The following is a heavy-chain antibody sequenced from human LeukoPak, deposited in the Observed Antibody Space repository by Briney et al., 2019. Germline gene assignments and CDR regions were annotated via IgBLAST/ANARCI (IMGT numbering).Heavy chain of an antibody. CDR1: GFTFSSYG. CDR3: AKHLTGLRFLDWIGVSVDY. Sequence: PGRSLRLSCAASGFTFSSYGMHWVRQAPGKGLEGVAVISYDGSNKYYADSVKGRFTISRDNSKNTLYLPMNTLRAEDTAVYYCAKHLTGLRFLDWIGVSVDYWGQGTLVTVSS. CDR2: ISYDGSNK. J-gene: IGHJ4*02. V-gene: IGHV3-30*18. D-gene: IGHD3-3*01.